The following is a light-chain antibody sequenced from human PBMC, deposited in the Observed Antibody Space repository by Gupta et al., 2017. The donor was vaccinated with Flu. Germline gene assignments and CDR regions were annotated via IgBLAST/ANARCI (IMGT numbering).Light chain of an antibody. CDR1: QSVSTD. J-gene: IGKJ4*01. CDR3: QQYNNWPPLT. V-gene: IGKV3-15*01. CDR2: GSS. Sequence: IVMTQSPATLSLSPGERATLSCRASQSVSTDLAWYQQKPGQTPRLLIFGSSTRATGVPARFSGSGSGTEFTLTINSLQSEDFAVYYCQQYNNWPPLTFGGGTKVEIK.